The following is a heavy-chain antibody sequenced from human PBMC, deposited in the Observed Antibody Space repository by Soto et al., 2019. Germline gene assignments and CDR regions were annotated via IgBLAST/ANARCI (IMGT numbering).Heavy chain of an antibody. CDR1: GGTFSSYA. CDR3: ARDSGVVAATNYYCYYGMDV. D-gene: IGHD2-15*01. V-gene: IGHV1-69*12. J-gene: IGHJ6*02. CDR2: IIPIFGTA. Sequence: QVQLVQSGAEVKKPGSSVKVSCKASGGTFSSYAISWVRQAPGQGLEWMGGIIPIFGTANYAQKFQGRVTITADESTSTAYMELSSLRSEDTAVYYCARDSGVVAATNYYCYYGMDVWGQGTTVTVSS.